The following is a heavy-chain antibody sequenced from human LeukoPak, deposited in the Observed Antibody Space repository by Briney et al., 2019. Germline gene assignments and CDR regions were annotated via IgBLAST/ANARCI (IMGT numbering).Heavy chain of an antibody. CDR1: GFTLKIYP. V-gene: IGHV3-30*04. J-gene: IGHJ3*02. D-gene: IGHD4-17*01. CDR2: ISNDGSDK. Sequence: SGGSLRLSCAASGFTLKIYPMHWVRQAPGKGLEWLSVISNDGSDKNNADSVKGRFIISRDNSKNTIYLQLNSLRPEDTAMYYCAREGVQTTVDAFDIWGLGTMVIVSS. CDR3: AREGVQTTVDAFDI.